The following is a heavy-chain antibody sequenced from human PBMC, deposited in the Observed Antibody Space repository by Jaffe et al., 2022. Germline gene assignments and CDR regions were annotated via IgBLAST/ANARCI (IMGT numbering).Heavy chain of an antibody. CDR2: IYHSGST. D-gene: IGHD3-10*01. CDR1: GGSISSSNW. J-gene: IGHJ6*03. V-gene: IGHV4-4*02. Sequence: QVQLQESGPGLVKPSGTLSLTCAVSGGSISSSNWWSWVRQPPGKGLEWIGEIYHSGSTNYNPSLKSRVTISVDKSKNQFSLKLSSVTAADTAVYYCARVLWFRELFNFSRTFYYYMDVWGKGTTVTVSS. CDR3: ARVLWFRELFNFSRTFYYYMDV.